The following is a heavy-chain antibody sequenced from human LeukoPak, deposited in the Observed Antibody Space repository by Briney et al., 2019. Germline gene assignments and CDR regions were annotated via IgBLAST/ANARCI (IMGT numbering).Heavy chain of an antibody. CDR2: ISGSGGST. Sequence: GGSLRLSCAASGFTFSSYAMNWVRQAPGKGLEWVSGISGSGGSTYYADSVKGRFTISRDNSKKTLYLQMNSLRAEDTAVYYCAKGRGIVVVTGPDYWGQGTLVTVSS. V-gene: IGHV3-23*01. CDR3: AKGRGIVVVTGPDY. CDR1: GFTFSSYA. D-gene: IGHD2-21*02. J-gene: IGHJ4*02.